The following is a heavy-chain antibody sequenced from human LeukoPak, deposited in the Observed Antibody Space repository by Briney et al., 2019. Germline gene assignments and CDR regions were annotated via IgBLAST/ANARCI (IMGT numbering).Heavy chain of an antibody. J-gene: IGHJ5*02. CDR2: IWYDGSNK. V-gene: IGHV3-33*01. Sequence: GGSLRLSCAASGFTFSSYGMHWVRQAPGKGLEWVAVIWYDGSNKYYADSVKGRFTISRDNSKNTLYPQMNSLRAEDTAVYYCARAVAPNNAWFDPWGQGTLVTVSS. CDR1: GFTFSSYG. CDR3: ARAVAPNNAWFDP. D-gene: IGHD5-12*01.